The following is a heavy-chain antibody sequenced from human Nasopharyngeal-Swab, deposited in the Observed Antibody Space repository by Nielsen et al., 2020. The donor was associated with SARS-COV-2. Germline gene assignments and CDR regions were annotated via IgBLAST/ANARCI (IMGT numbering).Heavy chain of an antibody. CDR2: INHSGST. V-gene: IGHV4-34*01. J-gene: IGHJ2*01. Sequence: SETLSLTCAVYGGSFSGYYWSWIRQPPGKGLEWIGEINHSGSTNYNPSLKSRVTISVDTSKNQFSLKLSSVTAADTAVYYCARGRYGSSWYGLIWYFDLWGRGTLVTVSS. D-gene: IGHD6-13*01. CDR3: ARGRYGSSWYGLIWYFDL. CDR1: GGSFSGYY.